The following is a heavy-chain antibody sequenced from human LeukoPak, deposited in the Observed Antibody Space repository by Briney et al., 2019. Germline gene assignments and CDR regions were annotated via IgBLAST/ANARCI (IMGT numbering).Heavy chain of an antibody. Sequence: PSETLSLTCTVSGGSISSYYWSWIRQPPGKGLEWIGYIYYSGSTNYNPSLKSRVTISVDTSKNQFSLKLSSVTAADTAVYYCARDYYDSSGYYYPNYYYYGMDVWGQGTTVTVSS. D-gene: IGHD3-22*01. CDR2: IYYSGST. V-gene: IGHV4-59*12. CDR3: ARDYYDSSGYYYPNYYYYGMDV. CDR1: GGSISSYY. J-gene: IGHJ6*02.